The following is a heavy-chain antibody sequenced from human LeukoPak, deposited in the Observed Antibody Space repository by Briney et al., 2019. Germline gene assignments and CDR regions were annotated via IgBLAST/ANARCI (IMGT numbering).Heavy chain of an antibody. Sequence: KPSETLSLTCTVSGGSISSSSYYWGWIRQPPGKGLEWIGSIYYSGSTNYNPSLKSRVTISVDTSKNQFSLKLSSVTAADTAVYYCAREKLGMVGWYFDLWGRGTLVTVSS. V-gene: IGHV4-39*07. D-gene: IGHD7-27*01. J-gene: IGHJ2*01. CDR1: GGSISSSSYY. CDR2: IYYSGST. CDR3: AREKLGMVGWYFDL.